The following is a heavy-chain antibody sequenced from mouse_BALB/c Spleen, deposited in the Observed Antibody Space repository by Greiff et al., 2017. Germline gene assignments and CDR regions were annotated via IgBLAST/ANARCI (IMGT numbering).Heavy chain of an antibody. D-gene: IGHD2-2*01. CDR3: PRAGGYPMDY. CDR1: GFSLTSYG. V-gene: IGHV2-4-1*01. J-gene: IGHJ4*01. CDR2: IWSGGST. Sequence: QGQLKESGPGLVQPSQSLSFTCTVSGFSLTSYGVHWVRQSPGKGLEWLGVIWSGGSTDYIAAFISRLSISKDNSKCQVFFKMNSLQADDTAIYFSPRAGGYPMDYWGQGTSVTVSS.